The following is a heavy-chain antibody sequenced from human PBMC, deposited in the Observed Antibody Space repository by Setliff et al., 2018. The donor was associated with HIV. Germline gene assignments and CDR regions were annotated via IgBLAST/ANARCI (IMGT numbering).Heavy chain of an antibody. J-gene: IGHJ4*02. V-gene: IGHV3-7*03. D-gene: IGHD3-3*01. CDR1: GFTFSKYW. CDR2: IKEDGSTK. CDR3: TANLLQFLGDY. Sequence: GESLKISCVASGFTFSKYWMSWVRQAPGKGLELVASIKEDGSTKYYVDSVKGRFTVSRDNAKNSLYLQVNSLRAEDTAAYYCTANLLQFLGDYWGLGSLVTVSS.